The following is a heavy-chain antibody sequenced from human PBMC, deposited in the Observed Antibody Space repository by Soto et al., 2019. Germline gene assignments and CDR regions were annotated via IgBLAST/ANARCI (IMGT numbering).Heavy chain of an antibody. Sequence: GLSMRLPCAASGFIFGDSAVHWVRQASGKGLEWFGRIRGKADSYTTSYATSVKGRFTISRDDSENTAYLQMNNLKTEDTALYYCTREGETAATDDGFDVWGQGTMVTV. D-gene: IGHD6-13*01. CDR1: GFIFGDSA. V-gene: IGHV3-73*01. J-gene: IGHJ3*01. CDR3: TREGETAATDDGFDV. CDR2: IRGKADSYTT.